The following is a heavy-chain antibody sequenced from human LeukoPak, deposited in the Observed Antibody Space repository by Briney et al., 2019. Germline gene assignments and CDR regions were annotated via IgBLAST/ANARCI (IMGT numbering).Heavy chain of an antibody. Sequence: EGSLRLSCAASGFTVSSSYMTWVRQAPGKGLEWVSVIYSGGNTYYADSVKGRFTFSRDNSRNTIYLQMNNLRAEDTAIYYCVRRANTHWGLVSWGEGTLVTVSS. D-gene: IGHD7-27*01. J-gene: IGHJ5*02. CDR3: VRRANTHWGLVS. CDR2: IYSGGNT. V-gene: IGHV3-53*01. CDR1: GFTVSSSY.